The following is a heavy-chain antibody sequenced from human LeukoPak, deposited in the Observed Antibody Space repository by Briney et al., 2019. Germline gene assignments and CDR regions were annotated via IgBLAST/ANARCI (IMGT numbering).Heavy chain of an antibody. V-gene: IGHV3-23*01. CDR3: AKAYGSGSYYNNWFDP. D-gene: IGHD3-10*01. CDR1: GFTFSSYA. J-gene: IGHJ5*02. CDR2: ISGSGGST. Sequence: GSLRLSCAASGFTFSSYAMSWVRQVPGKGLEWVSAISGSGGSTYYTDSVKGRFTISRDNSKNTLYLQMNSLRAEDTAVYYCAKAYGSGSYYNNWFDPWGQGTLVTVSS.